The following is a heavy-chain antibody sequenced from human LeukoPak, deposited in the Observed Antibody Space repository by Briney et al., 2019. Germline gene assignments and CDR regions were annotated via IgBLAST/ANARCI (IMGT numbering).Heavy chain of an antibody. V-gene: IGHV3-66*01. Sequence: GGSLRLYCAASGFTISTNYMMWLRQAPGEGLVWVSTIYSGGSTYYADSVKGRFTISRDNSKNTLFLQMNSLRAEGTAIYYCAGDRNSDWYSPLDYWGQGSQVTVSP. D-gene: IGHD6-19*01. CDR1: GFTISTNY. J-gene: IGHJ4*02. CDR3: AGDRNSDWYSPLDY. CDR2: IYSGGST.